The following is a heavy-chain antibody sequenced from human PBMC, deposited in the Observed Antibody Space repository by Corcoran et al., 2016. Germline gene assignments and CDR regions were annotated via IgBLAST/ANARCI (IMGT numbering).Heavy chain of an antibody. D-gene: IGHD5-12*01. V-gene: IGHV3-53*01. J-gene: IGHJ3*02. CDR3: ARGDYSDAFDI. Sequence: EVQLVESGGGLIQPGGSLRLSCAASGFTVSSSYMSWVRQAPGKGLEWVSFIYSSGTTYYADYVKGRFPISRDNSKNTVHLQTNSLRVEDTAVYYCARGDYSDAFDICGQGTMVTVSS. CDR2: IYSSGTT. CDR1: GFTVSSSY.